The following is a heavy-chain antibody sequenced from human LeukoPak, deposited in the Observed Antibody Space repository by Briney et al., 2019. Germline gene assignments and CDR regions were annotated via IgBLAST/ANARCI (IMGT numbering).Heavy chain of an antibody. Sequence: GGSLRLSCAASGFTFEDYDMHWVRQAPGKGLEWVSGISWNSGTIGYADSVKGRFTISRDNAKNSLYLQMNSLRPEDTALYYCAKDGYCSGGNYRNYWGQGTLVTVSS. V-gene: IGHV3-9*01. D-gene: IGHD2-15*01. CDR3: AKDGYCSGGNYRNY. CDR1: GFTFEDYD. J-gene: IGHJ4*02. CDR2: ISWNSGTI.